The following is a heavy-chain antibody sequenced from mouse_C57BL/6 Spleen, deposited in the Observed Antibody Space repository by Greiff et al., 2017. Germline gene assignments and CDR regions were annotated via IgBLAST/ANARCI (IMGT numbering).Heavy chain of an antibody. CDR3: AREGGQRRLREKAMDD. J-gene: IGHJ4*01. CDR1: GYAFTNYL. V-gene: IGHV1-54*01. Sequence: VQLVESGAELVRPGTSVKVSCKASGYAFTNYLIEWVKQRPGQGLEWIGVINPGGGGTNYKEKFKGKATLTADKSSSNAYLQLSSLTSEDSAVYFCAREGGQRRLREKAMDDWGQGTSVTVS. CDR2: INPGGGGT. D-gene: IGHD3-2*02.